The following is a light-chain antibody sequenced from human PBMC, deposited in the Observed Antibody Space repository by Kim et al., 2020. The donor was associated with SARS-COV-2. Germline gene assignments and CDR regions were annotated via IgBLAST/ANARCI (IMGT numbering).Light chain of an antibody. V-gene: IGLV2-8*01. J-gene: IGLJ1*01. CDR1: SSDVGGYNY. CDR2: EFT. Sequence: GQSVTISCPGTSSDVGGYNYVSWYQHHPGKAPKLMIYEFTKRPSGVPDRFSGSKSGNTASLTVSGLQAEDEADYYCGSYVGNNNFVFGTGTKVTVL. CDR3: GSYVGNNNFV.